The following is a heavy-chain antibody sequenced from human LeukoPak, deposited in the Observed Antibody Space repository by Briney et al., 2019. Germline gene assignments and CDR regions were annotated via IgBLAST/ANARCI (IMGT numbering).Heavy chain of an antibody. Sequence: SETLSLTCTVSGDSVSSYNYYWGWIRQPPGKGLEWIGNVFHTGSTYYNPSLTSRLSISVDTSREQFSLTLSSVTAADTAVYYCVRRHESRTYSFDKWGRGTLVTVSS. CDR1: GDSVSSYNYY. J-gene: IGHJ4*02. D-gene: IGHD3-22*01. CDR2: VFHTGST. CDR3: VRRHESRTYSFDK. V-gene: IGHV4-39*01.